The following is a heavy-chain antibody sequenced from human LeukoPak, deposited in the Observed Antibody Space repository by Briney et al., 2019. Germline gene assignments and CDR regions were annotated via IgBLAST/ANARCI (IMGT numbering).Heavy chain of an antibody. CDR2: INSDGSST. J-gene: IGHJ3*02. V-gene: IGHV3-74*01. Sequence: GGSLRLSCAASGFTFSNYWMHWVRQAPGKGLVWVSRINSDGSSTTYADSVKGRFTVSRDNVKNTLYLQMNSLRAEDTAVYYCASRGVVTGAFDIWGQGTMVTVSS. CDR1: GFTFSNYW. D-gene: IGHD2-15*01. CDR3: ASRGVVTGAFDI.